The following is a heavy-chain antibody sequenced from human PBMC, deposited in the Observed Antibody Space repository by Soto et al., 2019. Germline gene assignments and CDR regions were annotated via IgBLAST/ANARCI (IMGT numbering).Heavy chain of an antibody. J-gene: IGHJ5*02. CDR1: GNTFTSYY. CDR2: ISAYNGNT. Sequence: ASVKVSCKASGNTFTSYYMHWVRQAPGQGLELMGWISAYNGNTKYAQKLQGRVTMTTDTSTSTAYMELRSLRSDDTAVYYCARGVGSGSYYNQYTWFDPWGQGTLVTVSS. D-gene: IGHD3-10*01. V-gene: IGHV1-18*04. CDR3: ARGVGSGSYYNQYTWFDP.